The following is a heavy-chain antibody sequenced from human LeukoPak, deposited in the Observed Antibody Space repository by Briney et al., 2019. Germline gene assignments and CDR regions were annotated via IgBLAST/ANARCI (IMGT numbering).Heavy chain of an antibody. V-gene: IGHV4-39*01. CDR1: GGSISSSSYY. J-gene: IGHJ4*02. CDR3: AGPYASWIPIGN. CDR2: IYYSGST. Sequence: SETLSLTCTVPGGSISSSSYYWGWIRQPPGKGLEWIGSIYYSGSTYYNPSLKSRVTISVDTSKNQFSLKLSSVTAADTAVYYCAGPYASWIPIGNWGQGTLVTVSS. D-gene: IGHD5-12*01.